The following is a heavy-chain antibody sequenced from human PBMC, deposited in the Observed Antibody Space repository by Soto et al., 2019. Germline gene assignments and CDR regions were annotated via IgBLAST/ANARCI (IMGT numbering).Heavy chain of an antibody. J-gene: IGHJ4*02. CDR2: IYYSGST. CDR1: GGSISSYY. CDR3: ARGRWELLTL. Sequence: SETLSLTCTVSGGSISSYYWSWIRQPPGKGLEWIGYIYYSGSTNYNPSLKSRVTISVDTSKNQFSLKLSSVTAADTAVYYCARGRWELLTLWGQGTLVTVSS. D-gene: IGHD1-26*01. V-gene: IGHV4-59*01.